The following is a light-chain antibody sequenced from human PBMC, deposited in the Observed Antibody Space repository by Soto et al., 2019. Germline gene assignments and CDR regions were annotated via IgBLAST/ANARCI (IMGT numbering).Light chain of an antibody. Sequence: DIQMTQSPSTLSASVGDRVTITCRASQSISSWLAWYQQKPGKAPKLLIYKASSLESGVPSRFSGSGSGTEFTLTISSLQPDDFATYYCQQYNSFVTFGPGTRLEI. CDR1: QSISSW. CDR2: KAS. V-gene: IGKV1-5*03. J-gene: IGKJ5*01. CDR3: QQYNSFVT.